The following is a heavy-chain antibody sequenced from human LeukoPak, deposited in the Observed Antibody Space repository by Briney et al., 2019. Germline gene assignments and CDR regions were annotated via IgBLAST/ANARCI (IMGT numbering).Heavy chain of an antibody. D-gene: IGHD5-12*01. CDR2: IYYSGST. CDR3: ARLRGYSGYEYNWFDP. V-gene: IGHV4-31*03. Sequence: SETLSLTCTVSGGSISSGGYYWSWIRQHPGKGLEWIGYIYYSGSTYYNPSLKSRVTISVDTSKNQFSLKLSSVTAADTAVYYCARLRGYSGYEYNWFDPWGQGTLVTVSS. CDR1: GGSISSGGYY. J-gene: IGHJ5*02.